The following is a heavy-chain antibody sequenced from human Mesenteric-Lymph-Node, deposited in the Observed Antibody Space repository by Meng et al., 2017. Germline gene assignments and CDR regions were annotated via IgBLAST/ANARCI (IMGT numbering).Heavy chain of an antibody. CDR1: GGSISGYF. J-gene: IGHJ4*02. D-gene: IGHD6-25*01. Sequence: SDTLSLTCTVSGGSISGYFWTWIRQPAGKGLEWIGRIYSSGSANYNPSLKSRVTMSEDTSKNQFSLQLSSVTAAETAVYYCARGLGSLDFWGQGTRVTVSS. V-gene: IGHV4-4*07. CDR2: IYSSGSA. CDR3: ARGLGSLDF.